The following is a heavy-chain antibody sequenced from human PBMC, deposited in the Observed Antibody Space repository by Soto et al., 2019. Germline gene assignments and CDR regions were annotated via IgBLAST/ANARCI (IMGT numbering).Heavy chain of an antibody. V-gene: IGHV3-21*01. CDR2: ISSSSSYI. D-gene: IGHD5-12*01. CDR3: AREVSKYSGYDFDY. Sequence: EVQLVESGGGLVKPGGSLRLSCAASGFTFSSYSMNWVRQAPGKGLEWVSSISSSSSYIYYADSVKGRFTISRDNAKNSLYLQMNSRSAEETAVYYCAREVSKYSGYDFDYWGQGTLVTVSS. CDR1: GFTFSSYS. J-gene: IGHJ4*02.